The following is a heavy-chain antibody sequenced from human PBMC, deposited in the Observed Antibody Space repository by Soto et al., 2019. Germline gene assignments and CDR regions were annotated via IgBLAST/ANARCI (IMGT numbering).Heavy chain of an antibody. J-gene: IGHJ6*02. V-gene: IGHV3-74*01. Sequence: PGGSLRLSCAASGFTFSSYWMHWVRQAPGKGLVWVSRINSDGSSTSYADSVKGRFTISRDNAKNTLYLQMDSLRAEDTAVYYCASSSPYSSSWYPPYYYYGMDVWGQGTTVTVSS. D-gene: IGHD6-13*01. CDR2: INSDGSST. CDR1: GFTFSSYW. CDR3: ASSSPYSSSWYPPYYYYGMDV.